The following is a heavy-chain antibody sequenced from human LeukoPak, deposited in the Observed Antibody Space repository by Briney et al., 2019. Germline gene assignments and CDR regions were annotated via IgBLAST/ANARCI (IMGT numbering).Heavy chain of an antibody. CDR3: AKDIAAGGTAFDY. CDR2: ISWNSGSI. D-gene: IGHD6-13*01. J-gene: IGHJ4*02. Sequence: GGSLRLSCAASGFTFDDYAMHWVRQAPGKGLELVSGISWNSGSIGYADSVKGRFTISRDNAKNSLYLQMNSLRVEDMALYYCAKDIAAGGTAFDYWGQGTLVTVSS. V-gene: IGHV3-9*03. CDR1: GFTFDDYA.